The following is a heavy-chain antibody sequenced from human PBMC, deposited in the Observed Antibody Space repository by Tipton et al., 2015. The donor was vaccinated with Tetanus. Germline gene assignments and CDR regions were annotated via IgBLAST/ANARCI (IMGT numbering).Heavy chain of an antibody. CDR3: AREGGSSWNYYYGMDV. CDR1: GFTFSDYY. D-gene: IGHD6-13*01. Sequence: SLRLSCAASGFTFSDYYMSWIRQAPGKGLEWVSYISSSGSTIYYADSVKGRFTISRDNAKNSLYLQMNSLRAEDTAVYYCAREGGSSWNYYYGMDVWGQGTTVTVSS. CDR2: ISSSGSTI. V-gene: IGHV3-11*01. J-gene: IGHJ6*02.